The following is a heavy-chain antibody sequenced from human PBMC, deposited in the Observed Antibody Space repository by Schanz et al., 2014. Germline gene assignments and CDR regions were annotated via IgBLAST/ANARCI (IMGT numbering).Heavy chain of an antibody. V-gene: IGHV3-23*04. CDR2: FDAHDGRA. CDR1: GFTFSGYS. CDR3: AKSQGSSFDS. J-gene: IGHJ4*02. D-gene: IGHD6-13*01. Sequence: EVQLVESGGGLVQPGGSLRLSCAASGFTFSGYSMNWVRQAPGKGLEWVSGFDAHDGRAYYADSAKGRFTISRDNSKSTLYVEMNSLRVEDTAVYYCAKSQGSSFDSWGQGTLVTVSS.